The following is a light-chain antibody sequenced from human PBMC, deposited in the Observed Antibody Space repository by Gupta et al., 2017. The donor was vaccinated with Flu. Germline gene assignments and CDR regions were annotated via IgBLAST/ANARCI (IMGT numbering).Light chain of an antibody. CDR1: QSVSSSY. CDR2: GAS. J-gene: IGKJ1*01. Sequence: EIVFTQSPGTLSLSPGERATLSCRASQSVSSSYLAWYQQKAGQAPRLLIYGASRRATGIPDRFSGSGSGTDFTLTINRLEPEDFAVYYCQQYGSSPWTFGQGTKVEIK. CDR3: QQYGSSPWT. V-gene: IGKV3-20*01.